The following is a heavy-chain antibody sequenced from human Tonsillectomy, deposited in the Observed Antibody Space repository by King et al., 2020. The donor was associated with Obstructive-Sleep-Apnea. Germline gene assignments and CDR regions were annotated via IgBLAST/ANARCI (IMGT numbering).Heavy chain of an antibody. D-gene: IGHD6-13*01. Sequence: QLVQSGGGVVQPGRSLRLSCAASGFTFSSYAVHWVRQAPGKGLEWVAVISYYGSNKYYADSVKGRFTISRDNSKNTLYLQMNSLRAEDTAVYYCARGGGSSWYFDYWGQGTLVTVSS. J-gene: IGHJ4*02. CDR3: ARGGGSSWYFDY. CDR2: ISYYGSNK. V-gene: IGHV3-30*04. CDR1: GFTFSSYA.